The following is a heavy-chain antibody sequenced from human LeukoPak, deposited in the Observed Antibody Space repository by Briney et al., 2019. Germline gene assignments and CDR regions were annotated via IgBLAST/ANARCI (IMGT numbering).Heavy chain of an antibody. Sequence: SETLSLTCAVYGGSLSGYYWTWIRQPPGKGLEWIGEINHSGSTNYTPSLKSRVTISEDTSQNQFSLKLSSVTAADTAVYHCARHRFTYYFESSGYHYGHEGFDYWGQGTRVTVSS. V-gene: IGHV4-34*01. D-gene: IGHD3-22*01. CDR2: INHSGST. CDR3: ARHRFTYYFESSGYHYGHEGFDY. CDR1: GGSLSGYY. J-gene: IGHJ4*02.